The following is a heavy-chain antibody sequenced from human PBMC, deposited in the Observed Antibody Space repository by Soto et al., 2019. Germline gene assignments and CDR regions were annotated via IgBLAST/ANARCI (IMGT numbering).Heavy chain of an antibody. V-gene: IGHV3-30-3*01. CDR1: GFTFSTYA. CDR2: ISFDGSNK. J-gene: IGHJ4*02. Sequence: QVQLVESGGGVVQPGRSLRLLCVASGFTFSTYAMHWVRQAPDKGLEWVAVISFDGSNKYNADSVKGRFTISRDNSKNTLYLQMNSLRAEDTAVYYCARVGPYDSSGYPDYWGQGTLVTVSS. D-gene: IGHD3-22*01. CDR3: ARVGPYDSSGYPDY.